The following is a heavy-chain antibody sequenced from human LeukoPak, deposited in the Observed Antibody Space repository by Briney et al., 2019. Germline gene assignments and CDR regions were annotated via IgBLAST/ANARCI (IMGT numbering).Heavy chain of an antibody. CDR1: GFTFNTYW. J-gene: IGHJ4*02. CDR2: INGDGSSI. D-gene: IGHD3-10*01. V-gene: IGHV3-74*01. CDR3: ARGGGSGTYRLDY. Sequence: GGSLRLPCAASGFTFNTYWMHWVRQAPGKGLVWVSRINGDGSSISYADSVKGRFTISRDNAKNTLYLQLNSLRAEDTAVYYCARGGGSGTYRLDYWGQGTLVTVSS.